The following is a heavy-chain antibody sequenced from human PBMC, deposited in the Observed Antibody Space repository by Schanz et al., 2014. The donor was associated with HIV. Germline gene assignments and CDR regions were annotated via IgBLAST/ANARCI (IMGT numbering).Heavy chain of an antibody. D-gene: IGHD6-6*01. Sequence: VQLVESGGGVVQPGRSLRLSCAASGFTFDDFAMHWVRQAPGKGLEWVSSISWNSGIIGYADSVKGRFSISRDNAKNSLYLQIISLIAEDTAMYYCARDRVSGSSSSSWFDPWGQGTLVTVSS. CDR3: ARDRVSGSSSSSWFDP. V-gene: IGHV3-9*01. CDR2: ISWNSGII. CDR1: GFTFDDFA. J-gene: IGHJ5*02.